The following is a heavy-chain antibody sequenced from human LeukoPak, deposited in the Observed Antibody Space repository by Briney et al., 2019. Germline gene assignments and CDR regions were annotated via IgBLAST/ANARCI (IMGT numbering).Heavy chain of an antibody. Sequence: GGSLRLSCAASGFTFSSYGMHWVRQAPGKGLEWVAVISYDGSNKYYADSVQGRFTISRDNPKNTLYLQMNSLRAEDTAVYYCAKARIAVADYYYYGMDVWGKGTTVTVSS. J-gene: IGHJ6*04. V-gene: IGHV3-30*18. CDR3: AKARIAVADYYYYGMDV. CDR2: ISYDGSNK. D-gene: IGHD6-19*01. CDR1: GFTFSSYG.